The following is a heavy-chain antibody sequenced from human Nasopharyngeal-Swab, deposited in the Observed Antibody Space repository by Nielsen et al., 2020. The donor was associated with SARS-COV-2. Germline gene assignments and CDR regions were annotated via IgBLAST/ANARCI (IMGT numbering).Heavy chain of an antibody. Sequence: SETLSLTCTVSGGSISSYYWSWIRQPPGKGLEWIGYIYYSGSTNYNPSLKSRVTISVDTSKNQFSLELSSVTAADTAVYYCARASYYDFWSGYYRSDYYGMDVWGQGTTVTVSS. J-gene: IGHJ6*02. CDR2: IYYSGST. V-gene: IGHV4-59*01. D-gene: IGHD3-3*01. CDR1: GGSISSYY. CDR3: ARASYYDFWSGYYRSDYYGMDV.